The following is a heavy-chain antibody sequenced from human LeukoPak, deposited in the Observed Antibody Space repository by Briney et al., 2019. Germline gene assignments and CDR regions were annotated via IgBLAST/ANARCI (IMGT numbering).Heavy chain of an antibody. CDR1: GFTFDDYA. CDR3: ASSGYSGYFERYYFDY. J-gene: IGHJ4*02. CDR2: ISWNSGSI. Sequence: GGSLRLSCAASGFTFDDYAMHWVRQAPGKGLEWVSGISWNSGSIGYADSVKGRFTISRDNAKNSLYLQMNSLRAEDTALYYCASSGYSGYFERYYFDYWGQGTLVTVSS. D-gene: IGHD5-12*01. V-gene: IGHV3-9*01.